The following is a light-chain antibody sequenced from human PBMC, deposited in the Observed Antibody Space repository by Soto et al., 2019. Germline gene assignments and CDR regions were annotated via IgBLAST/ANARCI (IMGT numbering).Light chain of an antibody. V-gene: IGLV2-23*01. J-gene: IGLJ3*02. Sequence: QAVVTQPASVPGSPGQSITISCTGTNSDVGSHNFVSWYQQYPGKAPKLLIYEASKRPSGLSNRFSGSKSGNTASLTISGLQAEDEADYYCCSLTNGATWVFGGGTKLTVL. CDR3: CSLTNGATWV. CDR2: EAS. CDR1: NSDVGSHNF.